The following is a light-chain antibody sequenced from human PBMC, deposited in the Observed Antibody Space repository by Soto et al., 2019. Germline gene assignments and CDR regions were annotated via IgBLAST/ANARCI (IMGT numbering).Light chain of an antibody. CDR1: SSDVGGYNY. J-gene: IGLJ1*01. CDR2: DVS. CDR3: SSYTSSSTLLLV. V-gene: IGLV2-14*01. Sequence: LTQPASVSGSPGQSITISCTGTSSDVGGYNYASWYQQHPGKAPKLMIYDVSNRPSGVSNRFSGSKSGNTASLTISGLQAEDEADYYCSSYTSSSTLLLVFGTGTKVTVL.